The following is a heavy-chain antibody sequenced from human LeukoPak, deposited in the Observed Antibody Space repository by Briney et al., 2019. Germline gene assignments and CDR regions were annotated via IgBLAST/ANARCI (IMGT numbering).Heavy chain of an antibody. Sequence: SETLSLTCTVSGGSISNYYWSWIRQPPGKALEWIGYVRYSGSTDYNPSLKSRVTMSLNTSKSQFSLKLTSVTAADTAVYYCARDSGHGIDYWGQGTLVTVSS. CDR2: VRYSGST. CDR3: ARDSGHGIDY. V-gene: IGHV4-59*01. CDR1: GGSISNYY. D-gene: IGHD3-10*01. J-gene: IGHJ4*02.